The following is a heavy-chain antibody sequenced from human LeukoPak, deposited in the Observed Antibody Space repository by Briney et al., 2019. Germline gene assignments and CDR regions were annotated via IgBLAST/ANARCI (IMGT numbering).Heavy chain of an antibody. J-gene: IGHJ3*02. CDR1: GGSISRRY. V-gene: IGHV4-4*09. CDR2: IYNSGNT. Sequence: SETLSLTCTVSGGSISRRYWSWIRQPPGEGLEWIGYIYNSGNTYYNPSLKSRVSISADTSENEFSLKLTSVSAADTAVYYCARGSRGTVVVAASAFDIWGKGTFLTVSS. CDR3: ARGSRGTVVVAASAFDI. D-gene: IGHD2-15*01.